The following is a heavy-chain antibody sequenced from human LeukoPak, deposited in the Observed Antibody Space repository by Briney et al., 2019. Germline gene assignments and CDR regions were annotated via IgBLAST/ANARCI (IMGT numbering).Heavy chain of an antibody. J-gene: IGHJ4*02. V-gene: IGHV4-34*01. D-gene: IGHD3-16*02. CDR2: INHSGTT. CDR3: ASHYSSGSYRYTGSFDS. Sequence: SETLSLTCAVYGGSFSDYYWSWIRQPPGKGLEWIGEINHSGTTNYSPSLKSRVSISVDTSKNQFSLKLNSVTAADAAMYYCASHYSSGSYRYTGSFDSWGQGMLVHVSS. CDR1: GGSFSDYY.